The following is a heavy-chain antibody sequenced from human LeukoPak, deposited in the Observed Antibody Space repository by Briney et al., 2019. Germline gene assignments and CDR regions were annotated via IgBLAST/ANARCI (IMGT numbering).Heavy chain of an antibody. Sequence: GGSLRLSCAASGFTFSSSGMHWVRQAPGRGLEWVAFIQHDGTKAYYADSVKGRFTISRDSSENTLYLQMNIPRTDDTAVYYCAKGAFVRLGELSPHWGQGTLVTVSS. CDR3: AKGAFVRLGELSPH. CDR1: GFTFSSSG. CDR2: IQHDGTKA. J-gene: IGHJ4*02. V-gene: IGHV3-30*02. D-gene: IGHD3-16*02.